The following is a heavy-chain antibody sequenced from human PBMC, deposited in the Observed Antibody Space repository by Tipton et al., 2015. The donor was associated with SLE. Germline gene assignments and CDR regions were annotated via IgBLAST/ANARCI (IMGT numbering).Heavy chain of an antibody. V-gene: IGHV3-33*03. Sequence: SLRLSCAGSGFTFSTYGMHWVRQAPGKGLEWVAVIWYDGSNKYYADSVKGRFTISRDNAKNSLYLQMDSLRAEDTAVYYCSRGWATPDYWGQGTLVTVSS. J-gene: IGHJ4*02. D-gene: IGHD2-15*01. CDR3: SRGWATPDY. CDR2: IWYDGSNK. CDR1: GFTFSTYG.